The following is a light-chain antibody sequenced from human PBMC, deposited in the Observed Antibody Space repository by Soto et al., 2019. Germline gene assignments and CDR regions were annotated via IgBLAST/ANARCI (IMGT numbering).Light chain of an antibody. J-gene: IGLJ2*01. CDR1: SGHTTYI. Sequence: QSVLTQSSSASASLGSSVKLTCTLSSGHTTYIIAWHQQQPGKAPRYLMKLETSGSYNKGSGVPDRFSGSSSGADRYLTISNLQFEDEADYYCETWDINTHVVFGGGTKPPS. CDR2: LETSGSY. CDR3: ETWDINTHVV. V-gene: IGLV4-60*02.